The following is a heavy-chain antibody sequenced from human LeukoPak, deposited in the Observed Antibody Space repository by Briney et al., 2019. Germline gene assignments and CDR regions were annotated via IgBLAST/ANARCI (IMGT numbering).Heavy chain of an antibody. V-gene: IGHV3-7*05. CDR1: GFTFSSSW. Sequence: PGGSLRLSCAASGFTFSSSWMNWVRQAPGKGLEWVASIKEGGTEQYYVDSVKGRFTISRDNAKSSLYLQMNSLRAEDTAVCYCAGGRFFDYWGQGTLVTVSS. J-gene: IGHJ4*02. CDR3: AGGRFFDY. CDR2: IKEGGTEQ. D-gene: IGHD3-16*01.